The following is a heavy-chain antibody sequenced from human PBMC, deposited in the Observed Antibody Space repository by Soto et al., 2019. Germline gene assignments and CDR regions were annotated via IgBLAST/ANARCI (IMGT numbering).Heavy chain of an antibody. CDR3: ARDDHIVVVPTYLGAMDV. J-gene: IGHJ6*04. D-gene: IGHD2-2*01. Sequence: SETLSLTCAVYGGSISSNKWWSWVRQPPGKGLEWIGEIYHSGSTNYNPSLKSRVTISLDKSKNQFSLKLTSVTAADSAVYYCARDDHIVVVPTYLGAMDVWGKGTTATVSS. V-gene: IGHV4-4*02. CDR1: GGSISSNKW. CDR2: IYHSGST.